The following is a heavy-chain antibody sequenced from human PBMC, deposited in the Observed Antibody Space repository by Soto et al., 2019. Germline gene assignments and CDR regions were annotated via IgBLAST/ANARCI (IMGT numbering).Heavy chain of an antibody. V-gene: IGHV1-69*12. J-gene: IGHJ6*02. Sequence: QVQLVQSGAEVKKPGSSVKVSCKASGGTFSDYAFSWVRQAPGQGLEWLGGIMPIFGAPDYAQKFQGRVTISADGFTRTVYMEMRSLRSEDKAMYLCASWWKGGTIGNYYYGMDVWGQGTTVTVSS. CDR2: IMPIFGAP. CDR1: GGTFSDYA. CDR3: ASWWKGGTIGNYYYGMDV. D-gene: IGHD2-15*01.